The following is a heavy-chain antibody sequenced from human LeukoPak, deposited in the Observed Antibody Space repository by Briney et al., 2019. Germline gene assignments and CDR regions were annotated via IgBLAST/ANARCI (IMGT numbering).Heavy chain of an antibody. CDR2: ISTGSSYT. CDR3: ARENYGQYYFDY. J-gene: IGHJ4*02. V-gene: IGHV3-11*06. Sequence: GGSLRLSCAASGFTFSDYYMSWIRQAPGRGLEWVSYISTGSSYTNYADSVKGRFTISRDNSKNTLYLQMNSLRAEDTAVYSCARENYGQYYFDYWGQGTPVTASS. CDR1: GFTFSDYY. D-gene: IGHD3-10*01.